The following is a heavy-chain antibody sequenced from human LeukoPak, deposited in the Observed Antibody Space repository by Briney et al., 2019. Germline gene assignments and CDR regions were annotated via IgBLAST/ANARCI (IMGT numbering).Heavy chain of an antibody. J-gene: IGHJ3*01. V-gene: IGHV6-1*01. CDR2: TYYTSKWNT. D-gene: IGHD6-25*01. Sequence: SQTLSLTCAICGGSDSTCGVACIWVRHSPSRGLVWLGGTYYTSKWNTDYAVSVKSRIVVNPDTSKNQFSLQLNSVTSEDTAVYYCARGRASAFDVWGQGTMVTVSS. CDR3: ARGRASAFDV. CDR1: GGSDSTCGVA.